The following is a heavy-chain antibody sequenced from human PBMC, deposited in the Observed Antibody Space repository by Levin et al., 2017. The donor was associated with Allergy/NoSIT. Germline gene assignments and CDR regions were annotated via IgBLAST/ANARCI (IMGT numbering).Heavy chain of an antibody. J-gene: IGHJ3*02. Sequence: GGSLRLSCKGSGYSFTSYWIGWVRQMPGKGLEWMGIIYPGDSDTRYSPSFQGQVTISADKSISTAYLQWSSLKASDTAMYYCARQWRSPLPISPPHAFDIWGQGTMVTVSS. CDR1: GYSFTSYW. CDR2: IYPGDSDT. V-gene: IGHV5-51*01. CDR3: ARQWRSPLPISPPHAFDI. D-gene: IGHD3-3*01.